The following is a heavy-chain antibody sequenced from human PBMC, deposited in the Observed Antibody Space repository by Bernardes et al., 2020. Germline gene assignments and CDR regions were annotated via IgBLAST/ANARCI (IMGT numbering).Heavy chain of an antibody. Sequence: ASVKVSCKASGYTFTSYGISWVRQAPGQGLEWMGWISAYNGNTNYAQKLQGRVTMTTDTSTSTAYMELRSLRSDDTAVYYCARDGSLHPGGIYYYYYGMDVWGQGTTVTVSS. J-gene: IGHJ6*02. D-gene: IGHD3-16*02. CDR2: ISAYNGNT. CDR3: ARDGSLHPGGIYYYYYGMDV. CDR1: GYTFTSYG. V-gene: IGHV1-18*01.